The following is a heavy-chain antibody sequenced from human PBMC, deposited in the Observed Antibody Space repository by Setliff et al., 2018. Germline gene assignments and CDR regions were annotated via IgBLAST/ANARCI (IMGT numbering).Heavy chain of an antibody. CDR2: IRFDGRDR. D-gene: IGHD6-13*01. Sequence: GGSLRLSCTASEFTFSNYAMHWVRQAPGKGLEWVAYIRFDGRDRYYGDSVKGRFTISRDNPKNTLYLQVNSLIPEDTAVYYCAKRRGTQGIAAAGLGPLDMWGQGTTVTVSS. J-gene: IGHJ3*02. CDR3: AKRRGTQGIAAAGLGPLDM. CDR1: EFTFSNYA. V-gene: IGHV3-30*02.